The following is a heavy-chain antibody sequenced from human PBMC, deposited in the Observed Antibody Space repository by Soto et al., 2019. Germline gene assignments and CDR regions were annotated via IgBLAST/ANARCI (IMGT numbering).Heavy chain of an antibody. CDR3: AKDSQLGSWTSGDY. CDR1: GYTFTSYN. Sequence: ASVKVSCKASGYTFTSYNIHWVRQAPGQGLEWLGIINPTGGTTTYAQRFQGRVTMTGDTSTRTVYMELSSLRSEDTAVYFCAKDSQLGSWTSGDYWGQGTLVTVSS. D-gene: IGHD1-1*01. CDR2: INPTGGTT. J-gene: IGHJ4*02. V-gene: IGHV1-46*01.